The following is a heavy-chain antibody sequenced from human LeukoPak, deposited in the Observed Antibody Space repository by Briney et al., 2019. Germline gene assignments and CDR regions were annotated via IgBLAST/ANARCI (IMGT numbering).Heavy chain of an antibody. J-gene: IGHJ3*02. V-gene: IGHV3-48*03. CDR2: IDSNSRMI. Sequence: PGGSLRLSCAASGFRFRTYEMDWVRQAPGKGLEWISYIDSNSRMIHYADSVRGRFTISRDNAKNSLFLQMNSLRAEDTAVYYCVREYCSGGGCSDAFDIWGQGTMVTVSS. CDR3: VREYCSGGGCSDAFDI. D-gene: IGHD2-15*01. CDR1: GFRFRTYE.